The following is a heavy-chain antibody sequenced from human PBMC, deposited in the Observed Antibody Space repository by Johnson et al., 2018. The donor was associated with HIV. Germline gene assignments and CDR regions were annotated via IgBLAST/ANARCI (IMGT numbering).Heavy chain of an antibody. V-gene: IGHV3-7*01. D-gene: IGHD1-26*01. J-gene: IGHJ3*02. CDR2: IKQDGSEK. CDR1: GFTFSSYG. Sequence: VQLVESGGGVVQPGRSLRLSCAASGFTFSSYGMHWVRQAPGKGLEWVANIKQDGSEKYYVDSVKGRFTISRDNAKNSLYLQMNSLRAEDTAVYYCARSPGYSLLDAFYIWGQGAMVTVTS. CDR3: ARSPGYSLLDAFYI.